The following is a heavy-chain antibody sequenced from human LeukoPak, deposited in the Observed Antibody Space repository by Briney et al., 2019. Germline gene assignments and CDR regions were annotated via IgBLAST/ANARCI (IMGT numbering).Heavy chain of an antibody. CDR1: GDTFSSYA. CDR2: IIPILGIA. J-gene: IGHJ4*02. Sequence: SVKVSCKASGDTFSSYAISWLRQAPGQGLEWMGRIIPILGIANYAQKFRGRVTITADKSTSTAYMELSSLRSEDTAVYYCAREPHSGSYYYWGQGTLVTVSS. V-gene: IGHV1-69*04. D-gene: IGHD1-26*01. CDR3: AREPHSGSYYY.